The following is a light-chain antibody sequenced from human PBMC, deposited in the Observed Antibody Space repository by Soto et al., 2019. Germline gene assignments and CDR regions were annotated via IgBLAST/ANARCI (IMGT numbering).Light chain of an antibody. V-gene: IGKV3-15*01. Sequence: EIVLTQSPVTLSVSPGERVTLSCRASQRLSSNLAWYQQRPGQAPRLLIYGASIRATDIPARFIGSGSGTEFTLTLSSLQSEDFAVYYCQQYINWPRTFGQGTKVGIQ. CDR2: GAS. J-gene: IGKJ1*01. CDR3: QQYINWPRT. CDR1: QRLSSN.